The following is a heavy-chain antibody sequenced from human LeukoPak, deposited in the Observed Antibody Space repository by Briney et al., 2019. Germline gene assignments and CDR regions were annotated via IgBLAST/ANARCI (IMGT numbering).Heavy chain of an antibody. Sequence: QPGGSLRLSCAASGFTFSSYSMNWVRQAPGKGLEWVSYISSSSSTIYYADSVKGRFTISRDNSKNTLYLQMNSLRAEDTAVYYCAKDDTENRYSGSCFDYWGQGTLVTVSS. V-gene: IGHV3-48*01. CDR2: ISSSSSTI. CDR1: GFTFSSYS. J-gene: IGHJ4*02. D-gene: IGHD1-26*01. CDR3: AKDDTENRYSGSCFDY.